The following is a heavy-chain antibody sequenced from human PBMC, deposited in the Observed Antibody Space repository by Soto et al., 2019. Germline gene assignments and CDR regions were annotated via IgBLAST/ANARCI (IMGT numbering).Heavy chain of an antibody. CDR2: IFYDGSNK. D-gene: IGHD1-1*01. V-gene: IGHV3-33*01. CDR3: AREQPRSRVSDF. J-gene: IGHJ3*01. CDR1: GITFSTYN. Sequence: QVRLVESGGGVVQPGRSLRLSCAASGITFSTYNMHWVRQPPGKGLDWVAFIFYDGSNKYYADSVKGRFTISRDNSKNTLYLQLKSLRAEATAVYYCAREQPRSRVSDFWGQGTMVTVSS.